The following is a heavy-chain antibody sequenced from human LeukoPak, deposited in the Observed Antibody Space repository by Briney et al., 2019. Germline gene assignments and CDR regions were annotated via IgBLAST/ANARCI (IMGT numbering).Heavy chain of an antibody. D-gene: IGHD2-2*01. CDR2: ISGSGGST. V-gene: IGHV3-23*01. CDR3: AKDISSTRGYYYYYGMDV. Sequence: GGSLRLSCAASGFTFSSYAMSWVRQAPGKGLEWVSAISGSGGSTYYADSVKGRFTISRDNSKNTLYLQMNSLRAEDTAVYYCAKDISSTRGYYYYYGMDVWGQGTTVTVSS. J-gene: IGHJ6*02. CDR1: GFTFSSYA.